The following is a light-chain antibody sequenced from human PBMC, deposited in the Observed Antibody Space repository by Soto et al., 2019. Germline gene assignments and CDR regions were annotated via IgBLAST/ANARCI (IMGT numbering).Light chain of an antibody. V-gene: IGLV2-8*01. CDR2: EVS. CDR1: SSDVGAYKY. J-gene: IGLJ3*02. CDR3: TSYVGSNIWV. Sequence: QSALTQTPSASGSPGQSVTISCTGTSSDVGAYKYVSWYQQYPGKAPKLMIYEVSKRPSGVPDRFSGSKSGNTASLTVSRLQAEDEADYYCTSYVGSNIWVFGGGTKLTVL.